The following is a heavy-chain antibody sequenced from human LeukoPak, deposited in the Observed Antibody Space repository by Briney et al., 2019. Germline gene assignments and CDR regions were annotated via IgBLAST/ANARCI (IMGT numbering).Heavy chain of an antibody. J-gene: IGHJ4*02. V-gene: IGHV3-48*03. CDR3: ARIAAAVDY. CDR1: GFTFSSYE. D-gene: IGHD6-13*01. Sequence: PGGSLRLSCAASGFTFSSYEMNWDRQAPGKGLEWVSYISSSGSTIYYADSVKGRFTISRDNAKNSLYLQMNSLRAEDTAVYYCARIAAAVDYWGQGTLVTVSS. CDR2: ISSSGSTI.